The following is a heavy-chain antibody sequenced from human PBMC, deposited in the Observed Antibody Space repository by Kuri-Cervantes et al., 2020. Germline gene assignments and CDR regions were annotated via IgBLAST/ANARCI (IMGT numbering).Heavy chain of an antibody. V-gene: IGHV3-23*01. D-gene: IGHD6-13*01. J-gene: IGHJ4*02. Sequence: GESLKISCAASGFTFSSFAMTWVRQAPGEGLEWVSGISWNSGSIGYADSVKGRFTISRDNSKNTLYLQMNSLRAEDTAVYYCAKEVAAARNYWGQGTLVTVSS. CDR1: GFTFSSFA. CDR3: AKEVAAARNY. CDR2: ISWNSGSI.